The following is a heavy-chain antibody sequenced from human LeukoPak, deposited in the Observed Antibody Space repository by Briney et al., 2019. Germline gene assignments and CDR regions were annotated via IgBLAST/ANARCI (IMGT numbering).Heavy chain of an antibody. CDR3: AKGRVVAGSRSLTYHWLDP. CDR2: INPNSGGT. V-gene: IGHV1-2*02. Sequence: GASVKVSCKTSGYAFTGYYIHWVRQAPGQGLEWMGWINPNSGGTKYAQKFQGRVTMTRDTSITIVYMGLSRLGSDDTAVYYCAKGRVVAGSRSLTYHWLDPWGQGTLVTVST. D-gene: IGHD6-19*01. CDR1: GYAFTGYY. J-gene: IGHJ5*02.